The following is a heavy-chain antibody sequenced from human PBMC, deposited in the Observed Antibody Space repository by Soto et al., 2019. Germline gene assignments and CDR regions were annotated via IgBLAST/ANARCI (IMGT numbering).Heavy chain of an antibody. CDR1: GGSISSGGYY. CDR3: AGVLAAADYYYGMDV. D-gene: IGHD6-25*01. J-gene: IGHJ6*02. V-gene: IGHV4-31*03. Sequence: QVQLQESGPGLVKPSQTLSLTCTVSGGSISSGGYYWSWIRQHPGKGLEWIGYIYYSGSTYYNPSLKSRIIIAVDTSKIQFSLKLSAVTAADTAVYYCAGVLAAADYYYGMDVWGQGTTFTVSS. CDR2: IYYSGST.